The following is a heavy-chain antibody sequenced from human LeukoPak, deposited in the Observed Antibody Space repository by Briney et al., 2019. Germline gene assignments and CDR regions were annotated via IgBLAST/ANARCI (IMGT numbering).Heavy chain of an antibody. CDR1: GGSISNYY. V-gene: IGHV4-59*01. D-gene: IGHD3-9*01. CDR3: ARWPLTNLSFDV. CDR2: IYSTGSA. Sequence: SETLSLTCTVSGGSISNYYWSWIRQPPGKGLEWIAYIYSTGSAIYNPSLRSRVTISVDTSKNQFSLKLSSVTAADTAVYFCARWPLTNLSFDVWGQGTMVTVSS. J-gene: IGHJ3*01.